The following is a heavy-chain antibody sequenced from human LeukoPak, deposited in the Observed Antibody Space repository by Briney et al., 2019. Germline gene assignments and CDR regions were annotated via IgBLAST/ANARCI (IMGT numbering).Heavy chain of an antibody. CDR3: ARDLASTSNWEFDY. CDR1: GYTFTVSF. D-gene: IGHD1-1*01. J-gene: IGHJ4*02. CDR2: MNAKSGVT. Sequence: GASVKVSCEASGYTFTVSFIHWVRQAPGQGPEWMGRMNAKSGVTMYAQTLQDRVTMTRDTSISTAYMELSRLTSDDTALYYCARDLASTSNWEFDYWGQGTLVTVSS. V-gene: IGHV1-2*06.